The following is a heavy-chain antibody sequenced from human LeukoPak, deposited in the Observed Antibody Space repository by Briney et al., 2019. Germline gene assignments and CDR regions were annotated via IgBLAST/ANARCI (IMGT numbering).Heavy chain of an antibody. J-gene: IGHJ4*02. CDR2: IKTKSDGGTV. D-gene: IGHD3-22*01. CDR3: TTEGYYYDSSGLDY. V-gene: IGHV3-15*01. CDR1: GFTFTNAW. Sequence: GGSLRLSCATSGFTFTNAWMTWVRQGPGKGLEWVGRIKTKSDGGTVDYAAPVKGRFTISRDDSKSTLYLQMNSLKPEDTAVYYCTTEGYYYDSSGLDYWGQGTLVTVSS.